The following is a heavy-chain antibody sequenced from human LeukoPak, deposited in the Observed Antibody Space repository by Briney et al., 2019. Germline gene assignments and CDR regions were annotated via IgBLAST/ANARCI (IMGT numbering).Heavy chain of an antibody. D-gene: IGHD2-2*01. V-gene: IGHV3-23*01. J-gene: IGHJ4*02. CDR3: AKDPPLQLPPYYFDY. CDR1: GFTFSSYA. Sequence: QSGGSLRLSXAASGFTFSSYAMSWVRQAPGKGLEWVSAISGSGGSTYYADSVKGRFTISRDNSKNTLYLQMDSLRAEDTAVYYCAKDPPLQLPPYYFDYWGQGTLVTVSS. CDR2: ISGSGGST.